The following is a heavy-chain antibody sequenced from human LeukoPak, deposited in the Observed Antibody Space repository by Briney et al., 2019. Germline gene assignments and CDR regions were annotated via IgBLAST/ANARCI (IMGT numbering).Heavy chain of an antibody. CDR2: IYWDDDK. V-gene: IGHV2-5*02. CDR3: AQLSWPITMVRGVTTQFDY. J-gene: IGHJ4*02. Sequence: SGPTLVNPTQTLTLTCTFSGFSLSTSGVGVGWIRQPPGKALEWLALIYWDDDKRYSPSLKSRLTITKDTSKNQVVLTMNNMDPVDTATYYCAQLSWPITMVRGVTTQFDYWGQGTLVTVSS. D-gene: IGHD3-10*01. CDR1: GFSLSTSGVG.